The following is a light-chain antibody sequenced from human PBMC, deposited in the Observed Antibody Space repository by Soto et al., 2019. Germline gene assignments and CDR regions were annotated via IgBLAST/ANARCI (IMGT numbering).Light chain of an antibody. Sequence: QSVLTQPASASGSPGQSITISCTGTSSDVGGYNYVSWYQQYPGKAPKLMIYEVSNRPSGVSNRFSGSKSGNTASLTISGLQAEDEADYYCNSYTSSSTLVFGTGTKVTVL. CDR3: NSYTSSSTLV. CDR1: SSDVGGYNY. J-gene: IGLJ1*01. CDR2: EVS. V-gene: IGLV2-14*01.